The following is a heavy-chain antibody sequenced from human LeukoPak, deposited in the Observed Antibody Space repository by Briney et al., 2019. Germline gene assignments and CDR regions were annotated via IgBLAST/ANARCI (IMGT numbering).Heavy chain of an antibody. CDR3: AKRGSTWYSFSN. CDR2: ISGGSTST. D-gene: IGHD6-13*01. CDR1: GFTFSSYT. Sequence: GGSLRLSCAASGFTFSSYTMSWVRQAPGKGLEWVSTISGGSTSTYYADSVKGRFTISRDNSKDTLYLQVNSLRAEDTAVYHCAKRGSTWYSFSNWGQGTLVTVSS. V-gene: IGHV3-23*01. J-gene: IGHJ4*02.